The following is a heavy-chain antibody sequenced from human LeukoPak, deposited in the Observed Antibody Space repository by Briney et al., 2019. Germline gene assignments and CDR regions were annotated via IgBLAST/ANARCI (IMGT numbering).Heavy chain of an antibody. Sequence: ASVKVSCKASGGTFSSYAISWVRQAPGQGLEWMGGIIPIFGTANYAQKFQGRVTITADESTSTAYMELSSLRSEDTAVYYCARVLFYSSGNKSNRVDYWGQGTLVTVSS. J-gene: IGHJ4*02. CDR3: ARVLFYSSGNKSNRVDY. CDR2: IIPIFGTA. V-gene: IGHV1-69*13. CDR1: GGTFSSYA. D-gene: IGHD6-19*01.